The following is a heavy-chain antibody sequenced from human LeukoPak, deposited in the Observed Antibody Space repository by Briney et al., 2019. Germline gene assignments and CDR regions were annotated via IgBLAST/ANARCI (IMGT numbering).Heavy chain of an antibody. CDR3: ARGSALEGLDY. V-gene: IGHV4-34*01. Sequence: GSLRLSCAASGFTFSNYWMSWVRQPPGKGLEWIGEINHSGSTNYNPSLKSRVTISVDTSKNQFSLKLSSVTAADTAVYYCARGSALEGLDYWGQGTLVTVSS. CDR2: INHSGST. CDR1: GFTFSNYW. J-gene: IGHJ4*02. D-gene: IGHD3-22*01.